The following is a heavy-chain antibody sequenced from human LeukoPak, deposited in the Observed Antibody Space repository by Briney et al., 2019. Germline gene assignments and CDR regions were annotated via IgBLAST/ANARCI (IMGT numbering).Heavy chain of an antibody. CDR3: ARRIAVAVDDAFDI. J-gene: IGHJ3*02. CDR2: IYYSGST. V-gene: IGHV4-39*07. CDR1: GGSISSSSYY. Sequence: SETLSLTCTVSGGSISSSSYYWGWIRQPPGKGLGWIGSIYYSGSTYYNPSLKSRVTISVDTSKNQFSLKLSSVTAADTAVYYCARRIAVAVDDAFDIWGQGTMVTVSS. D-gene: IGHD6-19*01.